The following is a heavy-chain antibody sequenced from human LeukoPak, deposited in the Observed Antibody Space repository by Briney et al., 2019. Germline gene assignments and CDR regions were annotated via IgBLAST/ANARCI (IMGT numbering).Heavy chain of an antibody. CDR3: ARVRKYSSGWYDAFDT. J-gene: IGHJ3*02. V-gene: IGHV3-21*05. CDR2: ISSSSSYT. CDR1: GFTFSSYE. D-gene: IGHD6-19*01. Sequence: PGGSLRLSCAASGFTFSSYEVNWVRQAPGKGLEWVSYISSSSSYTNYADSVKGRFTISRDNAKNSLYLQMNSLRAEDTAVYYCARVRKYSSGWYDAFDTWGQGTMVTVSS.